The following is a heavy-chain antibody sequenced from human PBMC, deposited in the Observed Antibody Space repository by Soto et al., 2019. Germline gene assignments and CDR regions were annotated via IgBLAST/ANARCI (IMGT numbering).Heavy chain of an antibody. CDR3: AKDAVYNDGLWLMDH. J-gene: IGHJ4*02. CDR1: GLPHSSFA. V-gene: IGHV3-23*01. Sequence: GGSLRLSCTASGLPHSSFAMMWVRQAPGKGLECVSGIYGSGGGIEYAESVKGRFTISRDNSKNTAYLQMTDLRADDTAVYYCAKDAVYNDGLWLMDHWGQGTQVTVSS. D-gene: IGHD2-21*01. CDR2: IYGSGGGI.